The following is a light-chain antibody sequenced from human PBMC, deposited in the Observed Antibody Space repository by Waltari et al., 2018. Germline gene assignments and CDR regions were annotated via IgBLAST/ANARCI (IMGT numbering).Light chain of an antibody. CDR1: QTVSNY. CDR2: AAS. CDR3: QQSYSLPPT. J-gene: IGKJ1*01. V-gene: IGKV1-39*01. Sequence: DIQMTQSPPSLSASVGDRVTISCRASQTVSNYLNWFQQKSGKAPKFLIYAASTLQGGVPPRFTGSGAGTDFTLTITSLQPEDFATYYCQQSYSLPPTFGQGTKVEVK.